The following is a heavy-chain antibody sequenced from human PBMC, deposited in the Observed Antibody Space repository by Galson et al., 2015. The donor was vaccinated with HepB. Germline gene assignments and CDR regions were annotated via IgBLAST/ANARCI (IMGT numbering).Heavy chain of an antibody. D-gene: IGHD1-26*01. J-gene: IGHJ3*02. CDR3: ARNVRTKVGATSDAFHI. Sequence: SLRLSCAASGFTFSNYSMNWVRQAPGKGLEWVSSISSSSSYINYADSVKGRFTISRDNAKNSLYLQMNSLRAEDTAVYYCARNVRTKVGATSDAFHIWGQGTMVTASS. CDR2: ISSSSSYI. V-gene: IGHV3-21*06. CDR1: GFTFSNYS.